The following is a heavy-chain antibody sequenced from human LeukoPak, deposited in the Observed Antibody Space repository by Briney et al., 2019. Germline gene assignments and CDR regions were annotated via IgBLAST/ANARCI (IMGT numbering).Heavy chain of an antibody. D-gene: IGHD3-22*01. CDR3: ARDKRRHYYDSSGYYDY. J-gene: IGHJ4*02. CDR2: IYYSGST. Sequence: SETLSLTCTVSGGSISSYCWSWIRQPPGKGLEWIGYIYYSGSTNYNPSLKSRVTISVDTSKNQFSLKLSSVTAADTAVYYCARDKRRHYYDSSGYYDYWGQGTLVTVSS. V-gene: IGHV4-59*01. CDR1: GGSISSYC.